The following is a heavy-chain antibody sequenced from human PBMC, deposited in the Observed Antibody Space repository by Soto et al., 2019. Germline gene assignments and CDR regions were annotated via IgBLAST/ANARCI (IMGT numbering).Heavy chain of an antibody. CDR2: IKQDGSGK. V-gene: IGHV3-7*01. CDR3: ARCKKLVLDYYYGMDV. J-gene: IGHJ6*02. Sequence: EVQLVESGGGLVQPGGSLRLSCAASGFSSSSHWMSWVRQAPGKGLEWVANIKQDGSGKYYVDSVKGRFTISRDNAKNSLYLQMNSLRAEDTAVYYCARCKKLVLDYYYGMDVWGQGTTVTVSS. CDR1: GFSSSSHW. D-gene: IGHD6-13*01.